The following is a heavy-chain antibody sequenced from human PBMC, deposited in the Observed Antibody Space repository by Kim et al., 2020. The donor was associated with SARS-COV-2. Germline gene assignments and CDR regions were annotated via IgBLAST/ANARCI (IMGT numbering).Heavy chain of an antibody. J-gene: IGHJ4*02. D-gene: IGHD3-22*01. V-gene: IGHV3-23*01. CDR3: AKDPAFFSGYPLDY. Sequence: DSVKSRFTISRDNSKNTLYLQMNSLRAEDTAVYYCAKDPAFFSGYPLDYWGQGTLVTVSS.